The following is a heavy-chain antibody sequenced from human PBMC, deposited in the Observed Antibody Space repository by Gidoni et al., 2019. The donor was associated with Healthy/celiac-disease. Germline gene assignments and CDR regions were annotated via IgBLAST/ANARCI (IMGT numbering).Heavy chain of an antibody. D-gene: IGHD3-10*01. CDR2: IYYSGST. CDR1: GGSISRGGYY. V-gene: IGHV4-31*01. CDR3: ARGFGVDAFDI. Sequence: QVQLQESGPGLVKPSQTLSLTCTVSGGSISRGGYYWSWIRQHPGKGLEWIGYIYYSGSTYYNPSLKSLVTISVDTSKNQFSLKLSSVTAADTAVYYCARGFGVDAFDIWGQGTMVTVSS. J-gene: IGHJ3*02.